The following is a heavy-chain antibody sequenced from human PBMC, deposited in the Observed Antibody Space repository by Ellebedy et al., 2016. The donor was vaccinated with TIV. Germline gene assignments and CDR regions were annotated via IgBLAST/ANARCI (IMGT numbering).Heavy chain of an antibody. J-gene: IGHJ3*02. Sequence: GESLKISCGAFGFTFSRFWMAWLRQAPGKGLEYVAHIKYDEIEKYHLDSEKGRFTISRDNARNSIYLQMNSLRVDDTAIYYCARDTVEVPSGDAFDIWGQGTMVTVSS. V-gene: IGHV3-7*04. CDR1: GFTFSRFW. CDR3: ARDTVEVPSGDAFDI. CDR2: IKYDEIEK. D-gene: IGHD2-2*01.